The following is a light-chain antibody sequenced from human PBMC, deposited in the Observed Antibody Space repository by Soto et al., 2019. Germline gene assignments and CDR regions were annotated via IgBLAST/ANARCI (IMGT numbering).Light chain of an antibody. J-gene: IGKJ2*01. V-gene: IGKV1-5*03. CDR2: KAS. CDR1: QTVSSW. Sequence: DIQMTQFPSTLSASIGDRVTITCRASQTVSSWLAWYQQKPGKSPKLQIYKASNVESGVPSRFSGSGSGPEFTLTISSLQPDDFATYYCQQYNPYSPYTFGQGTRLEIK. CDR3: QQYNPYSPYT.